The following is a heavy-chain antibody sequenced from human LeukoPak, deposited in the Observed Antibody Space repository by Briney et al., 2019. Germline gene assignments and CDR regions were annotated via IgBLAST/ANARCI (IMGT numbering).Heavy chain of an antibody. CDR3: TTDKPPILRFLEWLPTVDY. D-gene: IGHD3-3*01. J-gene: IGHJ4*02. CDR1: GFTFDDYA. CDR2: ISGSGGST. V-gene: IGHV3-23*01. Sequence: TGGSLRLSCAASGFTFDDYAMHWVRQAPGKGLEWVSAISGSGGSTYYADSVKGRFTISRDNSKNTLYLQMNSLKTEDTAVYYCTTDKPPILRFLEWLPTVDYWGQGTLVTVSS.